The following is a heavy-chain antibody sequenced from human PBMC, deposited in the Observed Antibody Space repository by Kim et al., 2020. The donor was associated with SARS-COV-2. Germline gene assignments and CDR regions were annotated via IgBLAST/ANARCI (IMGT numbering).Heavy chain of an antibody. CDR2: IYYSGST. J-gene: IGHJ4*02. CDR3: ASEGRGGYGFFDY. Sequence: SETLSLTCSVSGGSISSGDYYWSWIRQPPGKGLEWIGYIYYSGSTYYNPSLKSLVTISKDTSKNQFSLKLSSVTAADTAVYYCASEGRGGYGFFDYWVQG. CDR1: GGSISSGDYY. D-gene: IGHD5-12*01. V-gene: IGHV4-30-4*01.